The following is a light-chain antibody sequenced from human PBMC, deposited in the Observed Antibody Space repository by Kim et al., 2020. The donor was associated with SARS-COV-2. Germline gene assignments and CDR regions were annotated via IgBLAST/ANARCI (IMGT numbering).Light chain of an antibody. Sequence: LVLTQSPSASASLGASVKLTCTLSSGHSSYAIAWHQQQPEKGPRYLMKLNSDGSHSKGDGIPDRFSGSSSGAERYLTISSLQSDDEADYYCQTWGTGGVFGGGTQLTVL. J-gene: IGLJ3*02. CDR2: LNSDGSH. V-gene: IGLV4-69*01. CDR3: QTWGTGGV. CDR1: SGHSSYA.